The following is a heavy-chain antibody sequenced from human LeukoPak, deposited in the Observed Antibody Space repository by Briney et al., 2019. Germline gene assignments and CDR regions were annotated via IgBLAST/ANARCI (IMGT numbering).Heavy chain of an antibody. CDR3: AGKIPDIVVVPAARSVQVYYYYYMDV. Sequence: PGGSLRLSCAASGFTFSNAWMSWVRQAPGKGLEWVSSISSSSSYIYYADSVKGRFTISRDNAKNSPYLQMNSLRAEDTAVYYCAGKIPDIVVVPAARSVQVYYYYYMDVWGKGTTDTVSS. J-gene: IGHJ6*03. CDR2: ISSSSSYI. CDR1: GFTFSNAW. V-gene: IGHV3-21*01. D-gene: IGHD2-2*01.